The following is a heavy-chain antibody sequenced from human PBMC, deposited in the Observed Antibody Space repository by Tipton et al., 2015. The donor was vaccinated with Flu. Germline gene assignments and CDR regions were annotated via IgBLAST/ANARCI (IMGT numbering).Heavy chain of an antibody. D-gene: IGHD3-9*01. V-gene: IGHV4-4*07. CDR1: GGSINSYY. J-gene: IGHJ3*02. Sequence: GLVKPSETLSLTCTVSGGSINSYYWSWIRQPAGKGLEWIGRIYTSGSTNYNPSLGSRVTISVDTSKSQFSLTLTSVTAADTAVYFCARRDYYFLTGSRAFDIWGQGTMFTVSP. CDR2: IYTSGST. CDR3: ARRDYYFLTGSRAFDI.